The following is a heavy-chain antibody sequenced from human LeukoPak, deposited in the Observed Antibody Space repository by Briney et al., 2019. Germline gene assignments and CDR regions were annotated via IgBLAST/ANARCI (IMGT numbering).Heavy chain of an antibody. CDR1: GFTFSSYW. D-gene: IGHD5-24*01. J-gene: IGHJ4*02. CDR2: IKQDGSEK. V-gene: IGHV3-7*01. CDR3: ARDPPRWLQLPLL. Sequence: PGGSLRLSCAASGFTFSSYWMSWVRQAPGKGLEWVANIKQDGSEKYYVDSVKGRFTISRDNAKNSLYLQMNSLRAEDTAVYYCARDPPRWLQLPLLWGQGTLVTVSS.